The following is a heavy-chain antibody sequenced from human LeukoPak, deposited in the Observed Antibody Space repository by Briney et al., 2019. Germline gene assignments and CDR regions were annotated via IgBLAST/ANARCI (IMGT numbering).Heavy chain of an antibody. CDR1: GFTFSSSA. J-gene: IGHJ4*02. CDR3: AKAQVGVAAIGY. D-gene: IGHD3-3*01. V-gene: IGHV3-23*01. CDR2: LSTTAGST. Sequence: GGSLRLSCAASGFTFSSSAMSWVRQAPGKGLEWVSALSTTAGSTYYADSVKGRFTISRDNSKNTLFLQMSSLRAEDTAIYYCAKAQVGVAAIGYWGQGTLVTVSP.